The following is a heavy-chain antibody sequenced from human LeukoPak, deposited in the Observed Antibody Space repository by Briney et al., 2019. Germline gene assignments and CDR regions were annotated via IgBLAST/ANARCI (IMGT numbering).Heavy chain of an antibody. CDR1: GFTFSNYD. Sequence: GGSLRLSCAVSGFTFSNYDMNWVRQAPGKGLEWVSSISSGSSYIYYTDSVKGRFTISRDNAKNSLYLQMNSLRAEDTAVYYCAREDASAFDIWGQGTMITVSS. CDR3: AREDASAFDI. J-gene: IGHJ3*02. CDR2: ISSGSSYI. V-gene: IGHV3-21*01. D-gene: IGHD2-2*01.